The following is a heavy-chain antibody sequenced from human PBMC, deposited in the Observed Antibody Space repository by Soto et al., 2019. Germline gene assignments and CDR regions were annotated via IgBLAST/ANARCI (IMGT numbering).Heavy chain of an antibody. V-gene: IGHV5-10-1*01. CDR1: GYSFTSYL. D-gene: IGHD2-2*01. CDR3: ARKYRGRPGFIYYDMNF. CDR2: IDPSGSYT. Sequence: GEALKISSKGSGYSFTSYLISWGRQMPGKGMGWRGRIDPSGSYTNCSPSFQGHVTISGDKSISSAYMKWSSLKDSDTTMYYCARKYRGRPGFIYYDMNFWGQGTRVTVSS. J-gene: IGHJ6*02.